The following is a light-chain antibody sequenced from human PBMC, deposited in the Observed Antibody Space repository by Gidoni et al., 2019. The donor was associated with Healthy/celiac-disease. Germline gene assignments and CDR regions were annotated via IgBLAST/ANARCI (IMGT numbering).Light chain of an antibody. V-gene: IGKV1-39*01. Sequence: DTQMTQSPSSLSASVGDRVTITCRASQSISSYLNWYQQKPGKAPKLLIYAASSLQSGVPSRFSGSGSGTDVTLTISSLKPEDVATYYCQQGYSTPITFGQGTKLEIK. J-gene: IGKJ2*01. CDR1: QSISSY. CDR2: AAS. CDR3: QQGYSTPIT.